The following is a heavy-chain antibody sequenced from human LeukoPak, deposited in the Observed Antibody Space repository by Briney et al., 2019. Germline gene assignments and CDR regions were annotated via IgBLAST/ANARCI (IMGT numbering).Heavy chain of an antibody. J-gene: IGHJ6*02. Sequence: GGSLRLSCAAFGFTFSSYAMGWVRQAPGKGLEWVSAISGSGGDTYYADSVKGRFTFSRDNSKNTLYLQMDSLRPEDTALYYCAKAVWFGEFDYYFFGLDVWGQGTTVTVSS. CDR2: ISGSGGDT. V-gene: IGHV3-23*01. D-gene: IGHD3-10*01. CDR1: GFTFSSYA. CDR3: AKAVWFGEFDYYFFGLDV.